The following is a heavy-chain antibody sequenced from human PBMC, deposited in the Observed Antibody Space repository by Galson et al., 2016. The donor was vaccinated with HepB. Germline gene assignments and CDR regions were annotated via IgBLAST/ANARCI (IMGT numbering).Heavy chain of an antibody. CDR1: GYTFTNFW. J-gene: IGHJ3*01. Sequence: QSGAEVKKPGESLKISCKASGYTFTNFWIGWVRQMPGRGLEWMGIVHPSDSETRYSPSFQGQVTISADKSSSPAFLHWSSLKASDTAMYCGARTVGPYCGGDCYLGGAFDVWGQGAMVIVSS. CDR3: ARTVGPYCGGDCYLGGAFDV. D-gene: IGHD2-21*01. CDR2: VHPSDSET. V-gene: IGHV5-51*01.